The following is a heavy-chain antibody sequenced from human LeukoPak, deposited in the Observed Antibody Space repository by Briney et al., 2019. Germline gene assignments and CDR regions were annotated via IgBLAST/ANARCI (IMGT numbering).Heavy chain of an antibody. CDR2: IIPLFGKA. CDR1: GGTFSNYA. Sequence: SVKVSCKASGGTFSNYAISWVRQAPGQGLEWMGGIIPLFGKANYAQRFQGRVTITADESTSTAYMALSSLRSEDTALYYCARARIPFAVVIPWDYWGQGTLVTVSS. V-gene: IGHV1-69*13. J-gene: IGHJ4*02. D-gene: IGHD3-3*01. CDR3: ARARIPFAVVIPWDY.